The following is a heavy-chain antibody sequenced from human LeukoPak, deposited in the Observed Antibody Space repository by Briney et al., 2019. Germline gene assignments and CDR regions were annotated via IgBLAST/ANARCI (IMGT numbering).Heavy chain of an antibody. CDR1: GFTFSSYG. D-gene: IGHD5-24*01. CDR2: IWYDGSNK. Sequence: PGGSLRLSCAASGFTFSSYGMHWVRQAPGKGLEWVAVIWYDGSNKYYADSVKGRFTISRDNSKNTLYLQMNSLRAEDAAVYYCASTITGYYYMDVWGKGTTVTVS. J-gene: IGHJ6*03. V-gene: IGHV3-33*01. CDR3: ASTITGYYYMDV.